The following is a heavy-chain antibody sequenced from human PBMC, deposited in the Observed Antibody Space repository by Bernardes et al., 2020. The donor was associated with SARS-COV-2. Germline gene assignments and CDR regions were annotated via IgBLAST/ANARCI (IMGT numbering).Heavy chain of an antibody. Sequence: SEPLSLTCTVSGGSISSGSYYWNWLRQPAGKGLEWIGRIYTSGSTNYNPSLKSRVTISVDTSKNQFSLKLSSVTAADTAVYYCARGGFSITIFGVVIRYGMDVWGQGTTVTVSS. CDR2: IYTSGST. V-gene: IGHV4-61*02. CDR3: ARGGFSITIFGVVIRYGMDV. D-gene: IGHD3-3*01. CDR1: GGSISSGSYY. J-gene: IGHJ6*02.